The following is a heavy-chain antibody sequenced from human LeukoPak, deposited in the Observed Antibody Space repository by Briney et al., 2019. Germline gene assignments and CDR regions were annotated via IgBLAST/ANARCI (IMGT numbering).Heavy chain of an antibody. Sequence: SETLSLTCTISGGSVSSSSYYWGWIRQPPGKRLEWIGDIYYNGNTYYNASFKSRVSISVDKSNNQFSLKLTSVTAADTAVYYCARRRYYDSTGYLDWGQGTLVTVSS. CDR1: GGSVSSSSYY. D-gene: IGHD3-22*01. J-gene: IGHJ1*01. V-gene: IGHV4-39*01. CDR3: ARRRYYDSTGYLD. CDR2: IYYNGNT.